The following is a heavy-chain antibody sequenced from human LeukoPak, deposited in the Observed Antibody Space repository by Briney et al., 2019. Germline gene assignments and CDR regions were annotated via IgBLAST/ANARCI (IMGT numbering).Heavy chain of an antibody. CDR1: GGSFSGYY. CDR2: INHSGST. D-gene: IGHD4-17*01. CDR3: ARGATVTTGGDFDY. V-gene: IGHV4-34*01. J-gene: IGHJ4*02. Sequence: SETLSLTCAVYGGSFSGYYWSWIRQPPGKGLEWIGEINHSGSTNYNPSLKSRVTIPVDTSKNQFSLKLSSVTAADTAVYYCARGATVTTGGDFDYWGQGTLVTVSS.